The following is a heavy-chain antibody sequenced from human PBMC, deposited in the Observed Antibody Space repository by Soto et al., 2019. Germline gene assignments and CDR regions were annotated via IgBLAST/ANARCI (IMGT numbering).Heavy chain of an antibody. CDR3: ARAAAGNSPFDY. CDR2: IWYDGSNK. Sequence: QVQLVESGGGVVQPGRSLRLSCAASGFTFSNYGMHWVRRAPGKGLGWVAVIWYDGSNKYYADSVKGRFTISRDNSKNTLYLQMDSLRAEDTAVYYCARAAAGNSPFDYWGQGTLVTVSS. D-gene: IGHD6-13*01. V-gene: IGHV3-33*01. J-gene: IGHJ4*02. CDR1: GFTFSNYG.